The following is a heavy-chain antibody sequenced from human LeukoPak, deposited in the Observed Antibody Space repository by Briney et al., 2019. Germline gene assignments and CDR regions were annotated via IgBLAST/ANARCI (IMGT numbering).Heavy chain of an antibody. D-gene: IGHD5-12*01. CDR3: APYRGVATFYDY. V-gene: IGHV3-23*01. J-gene: IGHJ4*02. CDR2: ISGSGGST. Sequence: GGSLRLSCAASGFTFSSYAMSWVRQAPGKGLEWVSAISGSGGSTYYADSVKGRFTIFRDNSKNTLYLQMNSLRAEDTAVYYCAPYRGVATFYDYWGQGTLVTVSS. CDR1: GFTFSSYA.